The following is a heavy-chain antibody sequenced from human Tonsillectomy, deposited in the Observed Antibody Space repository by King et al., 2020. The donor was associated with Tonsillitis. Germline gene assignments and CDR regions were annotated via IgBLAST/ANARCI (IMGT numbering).Heavy chain of an antibody. J-gene: IGHJ5*02. CDR1: AYSISSYYY. V-gene: IGHV4-38-2*01. CDR2: VSHSGST. Sequence: QLQESGPGLVKPSETLSLTCAVSAYSISSYYYWGWIRQAPRKGLEWIGTVSHSGSTYYNPSLKSRVTISEDTSKNQFSLKLSSVTAADTAVYYCAASIAVADTYNWFDPWGQGTLVTVSS. D-gene: IGHD6-13*01. CDR3: AASIAVADTYNWFDP.